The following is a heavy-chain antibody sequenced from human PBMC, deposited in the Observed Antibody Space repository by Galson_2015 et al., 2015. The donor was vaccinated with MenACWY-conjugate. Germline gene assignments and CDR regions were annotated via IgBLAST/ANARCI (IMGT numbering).Heavy chain of an antibody. CDR3: ARGGRQQLRGGTDNWFDP. CDR2: INTDGTTT. D-gene: IGHD6-13*01. CDR1: GFTFSSYW. V-gene: IGHV3-74*01. Sequence: SLRLSCAASGFTFSSYWLHWIRQAPGKGLVWVPRINTDGTTTNYADFVEGRFTISRDNAKDTAFLQMNSLRAEDTAVYYCARGGRQQLRGGTDNWFDPWGQGTLVTVSS. J-gene: IGHJ5*02.